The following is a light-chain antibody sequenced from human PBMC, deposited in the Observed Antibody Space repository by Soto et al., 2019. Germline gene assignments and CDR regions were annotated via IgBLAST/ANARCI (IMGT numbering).Light chain of an antibody. CDR1: SSNIGSNT. Sequence: QSVLTQPPSASGTPGQRVTISCSGSSSNIGSNTVNWYQQLPGTAPKLLIHGDVNRPSGVPDRFSGSKSGTSASLAITGLQAEDEADYYCQSYDSRLTGYVFGPGTKVTVL. V-gene: IGLV1-44*01. CDR3: QSYDSRLTGYV. CDR2: GDV. J-gene: IGLJ1*01.